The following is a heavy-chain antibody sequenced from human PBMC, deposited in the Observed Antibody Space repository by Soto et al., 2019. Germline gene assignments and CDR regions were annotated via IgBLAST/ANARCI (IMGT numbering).Heavy chain of an antibody. Sequence: PGGSLRLSCAASGCNFNSYTINWVRLAPGKRLEWLSSISSSGYIFSTDSVRGQFTISRDNAKNSVYLQINSLRAEDTAAYFCARDCSGGSCYPGMDVWGQGTTVPVSS. D-gene: IGHD2-15*01. CDR1: GCNFNSYT. J-gene: IGHJ6*02. V-gene: IGHV3-21*01. CDR2: ISSSGYI. CDR3: ARDCSGGSCYPGMDV.